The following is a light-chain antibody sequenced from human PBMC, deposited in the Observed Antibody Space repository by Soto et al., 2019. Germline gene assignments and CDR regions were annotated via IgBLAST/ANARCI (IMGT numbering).Light chain of an antibody. J-gene: IGKJ1*01. CDR3: QEYRNDYGT. Sequence: DIQMTQSPATLAASVGDRVSITCRASQSIDTWLAWYQQKAGKAPNLLIYKASRLESGGPSRFSGSGSGTEFTLTISSLQPEDFGSYYCQEYRNDYGTFGQGTKVEMK. CDR2: KAS. V-gene: IGKV1-5*03. CDR1: QSIDTW.